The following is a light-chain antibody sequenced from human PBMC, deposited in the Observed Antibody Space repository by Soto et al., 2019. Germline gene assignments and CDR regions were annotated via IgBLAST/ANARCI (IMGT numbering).Light chain of an antibody. CDR3: QHRSK. J-gene: IGKJ4*02. Sequence: ELVLTQFPATMSLFPGERATLSCRASQYIITYIAWYQQKPGQAPRLLMSAASNRATGIPARFSGSGSGTDFTLTISSLEPEDFAVYYCQHRSKFGGGTKVEIK. CDR1: QYIITY. CDR2: AAS. V-gene: IGKV3-11*01.